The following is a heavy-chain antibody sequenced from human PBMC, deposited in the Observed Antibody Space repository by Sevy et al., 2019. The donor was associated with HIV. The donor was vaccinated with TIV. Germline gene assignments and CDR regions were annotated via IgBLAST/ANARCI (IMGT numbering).Heavy chain of an antibody. J-gene: IGHJ4*02. CDR1: GGSISSYY. CDR3: ASIRDYYGSGSYSKVFDY. Sequence: SETLSLTCTVSGGSISSYYWSWIRQPPGKGLEWIGYIYYSGSTNYNPSLKSRVTISVDTSKNQFSLKLSSVTTADTAVYYCASIRDYYGSGSYSKVFDYWGQGTLVTVSS. V-gene: IGHV4-59*01. D-gene: IGHD3-10*01. CDR2: IYYSGST.